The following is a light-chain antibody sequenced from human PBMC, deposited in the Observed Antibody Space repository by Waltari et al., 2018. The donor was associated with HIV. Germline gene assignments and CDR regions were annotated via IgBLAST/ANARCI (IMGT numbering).Light chain of an antibody. J-gene: IGLJ3*02. CDR1: SKNICIYA. CDR3: STWDNSLSGWV. Sequence: QSALTQDASVSGTGGQTVTRHCSGNSKNICIYAVDWYQQISHGTPKTVMFGTSPPSGIPARFSASQSGTSASLTISGLQPEDEAHYYCSTWDNSLSGWVLGGGTTLTVL. V-gene: IGLV1-44*01. CDR2: GTS.